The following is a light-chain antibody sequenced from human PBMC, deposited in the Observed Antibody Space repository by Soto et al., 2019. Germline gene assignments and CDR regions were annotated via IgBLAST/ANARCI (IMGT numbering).Light chain of an antibody. J-gene: IGKJ5*01. Sequence: VLTQSPGPLSLSPGESATLSCRASQTVSITYLTWYQQKPGQAPRLLIFGASKRATGIPDRFSGSGSGRDFTLTISGLEPEDFAVYYCQQRHMWPITFGQGTRREIK. CDR3: QQRHMWPIT. CDR2: GAS. CDR1: QTVSITY. V-gene: IGKV3D-20*02.